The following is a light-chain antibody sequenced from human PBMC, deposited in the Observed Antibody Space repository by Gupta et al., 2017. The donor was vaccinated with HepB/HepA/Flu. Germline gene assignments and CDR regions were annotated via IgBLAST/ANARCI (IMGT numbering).Light chain of an antibody. CDR1: ESDIGAYNY. Sequence: QSALTQPAYVSQTPGQSITISCTGTESDIGAYNYVSWYQHYPGKAPKVIIYDVTNRPSGVSGRFSGSKSGSAAFLTISGLQAEDEADYYCMSYKGNNARVFGTGTKVTVL. CDR3: MSYKGNNARV. J-gene: IGLJ1*01. V-gene: IGLV2-14*03. CDR2: DVT.